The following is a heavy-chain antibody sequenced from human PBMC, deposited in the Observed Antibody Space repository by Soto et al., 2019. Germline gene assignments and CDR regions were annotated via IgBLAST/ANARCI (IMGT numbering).Heavy chain of an antibody. D-gene: IGHD3-16*02. CDR3: AIFFFQAEDGIRDTVTVSAFLLNRSSDL. CDR2: IYYSGST. V-gene: IGHV4-59*08. J-gene: IGHJ2*01. Sequence: GKGLEWIGYIYYSGSTNYNPSLKSRVTISVDTTKNQISLKLSSVTAADTAVYYCAIFFFQAEDGIRDTVTVSAFLLNRSSDL.